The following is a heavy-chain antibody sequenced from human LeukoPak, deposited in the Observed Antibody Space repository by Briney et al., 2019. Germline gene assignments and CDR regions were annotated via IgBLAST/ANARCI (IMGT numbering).Heavy chain of an antibody. D-gene: IGHD2-21*01. CDR3: GRQDKNSAAIDY. J-gene: IGHJ4*02. V-gene: IGHV1-2*02. CDR2: ISPNSGDK. CDR1: GYTFTGYY. Sequence: ASVKVSCKASGYTFTGYYMHLVRQAPGQGLEWMGWISPNSGDKKYAQKFQGRVTMTRDTSISTAYMELSRLRSDDTAVYYCGRQDKNSAAIDYWGQGTLVTVSS.